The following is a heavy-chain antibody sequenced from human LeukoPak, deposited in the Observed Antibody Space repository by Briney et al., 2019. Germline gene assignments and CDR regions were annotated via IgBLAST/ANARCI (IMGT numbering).Heavy chain of an antibody. V-gene: IGHV3-7*03. Sequence: PGGSLRLSCAASGFTFSSYWMSWVRQAPGKGLEWVANIKQDGSEKYYVDSVKGRFTISRDNAKNSLYLQMNSLRAEDTAVYYCARTVITMVRGVTGYYLDYWGQGTLVTVSS. CDR3: ARTVITMVRGVTGYYLDY. J-gene: IGHJ4*02. CDR1: GFTFSSYW. CDR2: IKQDGSEK. D-gene: IGHD3-10*01.